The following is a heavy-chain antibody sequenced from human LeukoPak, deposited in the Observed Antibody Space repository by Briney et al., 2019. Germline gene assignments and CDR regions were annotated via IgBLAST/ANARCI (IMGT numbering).Heavy chain of an antibody. V-gene: IGHV1-8*02. CDR2: MNPNSGNT. CDR1: GYTFTGYY. CDR3: ARVVETPGTPLPLLLGN. Sequence: ASVKVSCKASGYTFTGYYMHWVRQAPGQGLEWVGWMNPNSGNTGYAQKFQGRVTMTRNTSISTAYMELSSLRSEDTAVYYCARVVETPGTPLPLLLGNGGQGTLVTVSS. J-gene: IGHJ4*02. D-gene: IGHD2-2*01.